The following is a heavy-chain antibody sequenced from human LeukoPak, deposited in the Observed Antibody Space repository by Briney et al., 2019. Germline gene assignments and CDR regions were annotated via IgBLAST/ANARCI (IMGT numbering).Heavy chain of an antibody. CDR2: ISTDGSTT. V-gene: IGHV3-74*01. CDR3: SRRGIGARPFDY. J-gene: IGHJ4*02. D-gene: IGHD6-6*01. Sequence: PGGSLRLSSAASGFTFSSYWMHWVRQAPGKGLVWVSRISTDGSTTTYADSVKGRFTISRDNAKKTLYLQMNSLRAEDTAVYYCSRRGIGARPFDYWGQGTLVTVSP. CDR1: GFTFSSYW.